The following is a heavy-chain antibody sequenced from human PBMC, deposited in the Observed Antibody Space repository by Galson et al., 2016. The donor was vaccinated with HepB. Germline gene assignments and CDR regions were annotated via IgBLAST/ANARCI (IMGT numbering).Heavy chain of an antibody. CDR1: GFSFSDYT. J-gene: IGHJ4*02. D-gene: IGHD1-26*01. CDR2: IGGSGAAT. V-gene: IGHV3-23*01. Sequence: SLRLSCAASGFSFSDYTMNWVRQAPGKGLQWVSAIGGSGAATFYTDAVKGRFTISRDNAKNTLYLQMNSLSAEDTAVYYCASASGSNVHFDSWGQGTLVIVSS. CDR3: ASASGSNVHFDS.